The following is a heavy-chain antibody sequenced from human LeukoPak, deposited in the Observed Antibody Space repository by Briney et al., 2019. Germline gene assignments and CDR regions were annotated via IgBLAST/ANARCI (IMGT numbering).Heavy chain of an antibody. D-gene: IGHD6-13*01. J-gene: IGHJ4*02. CDR1: GGSFSGYY. CDR2: INHSGST. V-gene: IGHV4-34*01. Sequence: PSETLSLTCAVYGGSFSGYYWSWIRRPPGKGVEWIGEINHSGSTNYNPSLKSRVTISVDTSKNQFSLKLSSVTAADTAVYYCARATVPYSSSYYYWGQGTLVTVSS. CDR3: ARATVPYSSSYYY.